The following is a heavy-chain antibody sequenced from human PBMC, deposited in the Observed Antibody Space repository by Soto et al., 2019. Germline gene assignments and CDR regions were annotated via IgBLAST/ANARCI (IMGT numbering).Heavy chain of an antibody. J-gene: IGHJ4*02. D-gene: IGHD4-17*01. V-gene: IGHV3-15*01. CDR1: GFTFSNAW. CDR2: IKSKTDGGTT. CDR3: TTGTVTYGGYNYYFDY. Sequence: PGGSLRLSCAASGFTFSNAWMSWVRQAPGKGLEWVGRIKSKTDGGTTDYAAPVKGRFTISRDDSKNTLYLQMNNLKTEDTAVYYCTTGTVTYGGYNYYFDYWGQGTLVTVSS.